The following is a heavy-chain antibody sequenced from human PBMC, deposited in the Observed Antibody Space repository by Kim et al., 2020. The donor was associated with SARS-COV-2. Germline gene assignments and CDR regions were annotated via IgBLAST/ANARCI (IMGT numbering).Heavy chain of an antibody. CDR2: IIPIFGTA. CDR3: ARDKKIVVVPAAMHHWFDP. V-gene: IGHV1-69*13. CDR1: GGTFSSYA. J-gene: IGHJ5*02. D-gene: IGHD2-2*01. Sequence: SVKVSCKASGGTFSSYAISWVRQAPGQGLEWMGGIIPIFGTANYAQKFQGRVTITADESTSTAYMELSSLRSEDTAVYYCARDKKIVVVPAAMHHWFDPWGQGTLVTVSS.